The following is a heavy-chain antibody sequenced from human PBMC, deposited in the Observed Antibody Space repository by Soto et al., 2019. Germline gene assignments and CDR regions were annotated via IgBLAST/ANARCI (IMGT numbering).Heavy chain of an antibody. V-gene: IGHV6-1*01. CDR2: TYYRSKWYN. J-gene: IGHJ5*02. D-gene: IGHD2-15*01. CDR3: ARDPFLVVAATLSWFDP. Sequence: SPTLSLTCAISGDSVSSNSAAWNWIRQSPSRGLEWLGRTYYRSKWYNDYAVSVKSRITINPDTSKNQFSLQLNSVTPEDTAVYYCARDPFLVVAATLSWFDPWGQGTLVTVSS. CDR1: GDSVSSNSAA.